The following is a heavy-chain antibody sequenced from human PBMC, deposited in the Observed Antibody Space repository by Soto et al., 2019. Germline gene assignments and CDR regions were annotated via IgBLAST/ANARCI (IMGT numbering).Heavy chain of an antibody. CDR1: GFSISHYC. CDR3: VKWNGYGDS. Sequence: EVQLLESGGGSVQPGGSLKLSCAASGFSISHYCVTWVRQAPGKGLEWVSGFSGSGAGTFYADSVKGRFTISREYSTNTVYLQMNSLRVADTAVYDCVKWNGYGDSWGQGTLVTVSS. J-gene: IGHJ4*02. D-gene: IGHD5-12*01. CDR2: FSGSGAGT. V-gene: IGHV3-23*01.